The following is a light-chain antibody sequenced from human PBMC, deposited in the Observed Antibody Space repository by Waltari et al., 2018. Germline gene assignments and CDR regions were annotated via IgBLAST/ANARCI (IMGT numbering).Light chain of an antibody. CDR2: VAT. V-gene: IGKV1-12*01. J-gene: IGKJ4*01. Sequence: DIQMTQSPSSVSASVGDRVTINCRASQDIGSWLAWYQHKPGKAPKFLIYVATNLQSGVPSRFSGSGSGTDFTLTISGLQADDSAIYYCQQAKNFPAVSFGGGTKVEIK. CDR1: QDIGSW. CDR3: QQAKNFPAVS.